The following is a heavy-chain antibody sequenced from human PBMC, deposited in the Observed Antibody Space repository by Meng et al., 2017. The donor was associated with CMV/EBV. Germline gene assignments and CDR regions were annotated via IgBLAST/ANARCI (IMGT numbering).Heavy chain of an antibody. CDR3: ARETGGYCSSTSCYLRGGAFDI. Sequence: GESLKISCAASGFTFSSYAMHWVRQAPGKGLEWVAVISYDGSKKYYADSVKGRFTISRDNSKNTLYLQMNSLRAEDTAVYYCARETGGYCSSTSCYLRGGAFDIWGQGTMVTVSS. J-gene: IGHJ3*02. D-gene: IGHD2-2*01. V-gene: IGHV3-30-3*01. CDR1: GFTFSSYA. CDR2: ISYDGSKK.